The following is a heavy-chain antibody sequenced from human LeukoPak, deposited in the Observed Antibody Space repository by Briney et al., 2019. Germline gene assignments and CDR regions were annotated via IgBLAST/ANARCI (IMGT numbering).Heavy chain of an antibody. V-gene: IGHV4-4*07. J-gene: IGHJ4*02. CDR1: GGSIRSYY. CDR3: ARFSSGSLDY. Sequence: SETLSLTCTVSGGSIRSYYWSWIRQPAGKRLEWIGCISTSGSTNYNPSLKSRVTMSVDTSKNQFSLKLSSVTAADTAVYYCARFSSGSLDYWGQGTLVTVSS. D-gene: IGHD1-26*01. CDR2: ISTSGST.